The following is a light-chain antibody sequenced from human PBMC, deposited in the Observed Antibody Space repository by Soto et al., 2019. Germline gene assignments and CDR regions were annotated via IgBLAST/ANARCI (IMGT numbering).Light chain of an antibody. V-gene: IGKV3-20*01. Sequence: EIVLTQSPGTLSLSPGERATLSCRASQSVSSIYLAWYQQKPGQAPRLLIYGASSRPTGIPDRFSGSGSGTDFTLTISRLEPEDFAVYYCQQYGSSYTFGQGTKLEIK. CDR1: QSVSSIY. J-gene: IGKJ2*01. CDR3: QQYGSSYT. CDR2: GAS.